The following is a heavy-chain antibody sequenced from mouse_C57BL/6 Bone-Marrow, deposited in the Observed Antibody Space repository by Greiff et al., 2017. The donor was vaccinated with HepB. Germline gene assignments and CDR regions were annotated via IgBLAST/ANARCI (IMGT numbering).Heavy chain of an antibody. Sequence: VQLQQSGPELVKPGDSVKISCKASGYSFTGYFMNWVMQIHGKSLEWIGRINPYNGDTFYNQKFKGKATLTVDKSSSTAHMELRSLTSEDSAVYYCARETLLFEAMDYWGQGTSVTVSS. CDR1: GYSFTGYF. CDR3: ARETLLFEAMDY. V-gene: IGHV1-20*01. CDR2: INPYNGDT. D-gene: IGHD2-1*01. J-gene: IGHJ4*01.